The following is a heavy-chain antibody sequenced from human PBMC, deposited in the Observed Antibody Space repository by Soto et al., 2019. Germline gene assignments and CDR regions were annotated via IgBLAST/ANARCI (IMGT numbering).Heavy chain of an antibody. CDR1: GGSVSSGSYY. D-gene: IGHD3-22*01. V-gene: IGHV4-61*01. Sequence: SETLSLTCTVSGGSVSSGSYYWSWIRQPPGKGLEWIGYIYYSGSTNYNPSLKSRVTISVDTSKNQFSLKLRSVTAADTAVYYCARASSYDSSGPFDYWGQGTLVTVSS. J-gene: IGHJ4*02. CDR3: ARASSYDSSGPFDY. CDR2: IYYSGST.